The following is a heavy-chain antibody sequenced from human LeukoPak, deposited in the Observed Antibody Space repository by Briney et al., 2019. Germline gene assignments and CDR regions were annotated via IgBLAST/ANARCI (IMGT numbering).Heavy chain of an antibody. CDR1: GFTFSGSA. D-gene: IGHD3-3*01. CDR2: IRSKANSYAT. CDR3: TRQFFGVVSSPEYYFDY. J-gene: IGHJ4*02. V-gene: IGHV3-73*01. Sequence: PGGSLRLSCAASGFTFSGSAMHWVRQASGKGLEWVGRIRSKANSYATAYAASVKGRFTISRDDSKNTAYLQMNSLKTEDTAVYYCTRQFFGVVSSPEYYFDYWGQGTLVTVSS.